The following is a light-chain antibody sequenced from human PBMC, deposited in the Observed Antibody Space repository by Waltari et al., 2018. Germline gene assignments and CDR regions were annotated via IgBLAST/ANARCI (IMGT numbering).Light chain of an antibody. CDR3: QQYYITPLS. Sequence: DIVMTQSPDSLAVSLGERATINCKSSQSVLYSSDNRNYLAWYQQKPGQPPNPLIYWASTRESGVPDRFSGSGSGTDFTLTISSLQAEDVAVYYCQQYYITPLSFGGGT. CDR1: QSVLYSSDNRNY. V-gene: IGKV4-1*01. J-gene: IGKJ4*01. CDR2: WAS.